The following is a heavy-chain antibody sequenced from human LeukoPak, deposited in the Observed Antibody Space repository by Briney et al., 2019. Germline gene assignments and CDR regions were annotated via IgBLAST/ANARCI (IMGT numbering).Heavy chain of an antibody. D-gene: IGHD2-8*01. CDR1: GGTFSSYA. Sequence: ASVKVSCKASGGTFSSYAINWVRQAPGQGLEWMGRIIPIFGTANYAQKFQGRVTITTDESTSTAYMELSSLRSEDTAVYYCARSGVISSFYYYMDVWGKGTTVTVSS. J-gene: IGHJ6*03. V-gene: IGHV1-69*05. CDR2: IIPIFGTA. CDR3: ARSGVISSFYYYMDV.